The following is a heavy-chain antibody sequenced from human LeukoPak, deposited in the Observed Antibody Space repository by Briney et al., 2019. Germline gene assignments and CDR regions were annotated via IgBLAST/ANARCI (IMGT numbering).Heavy chain of an antibody. CDR1: GFTFSSYG. D-gene: IGHD2-8*01. V-gene: IGHV3-33*01. J-gene: IGHJ1*01. CDR2: IWYDGSNK. Sequence: PGGSLRLSCAASGFTFSSYGMHWVRQAPGKGLEWVAVIWYDGSNKYYADSVKGRFTISRDNSKNTLYLQMNSLRAEDTAVYYCARSLGYCTNGVCPRRYGYFQHWGQGTLVTVSS. CDR3: ARSLGYCTNGVCPRRYGYFQH.